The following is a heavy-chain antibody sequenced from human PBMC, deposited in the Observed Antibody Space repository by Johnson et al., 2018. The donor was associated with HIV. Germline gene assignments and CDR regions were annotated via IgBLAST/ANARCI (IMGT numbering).Heavy chain of an antibody. CDR1: GFTFSSYA. J-gene: IGHJ3*02. CDR3: ATLGGTVTTRAIAQPHDAFDI. V-gene: IGHV3-30*14. CDR2: ISYDGSDK. D-gene: IGHD4-17*01. Sequence: MQLVESGGGVVQPGRSLRLSCAASGFTFSSYAFHWVRQAPAKGLEWVASISYDGSDKYHADSVKGRFTISRDNYKNTLYLQMNSLRAEDTAVYYCATLGGTVTTRAIAQPHDAFDIWGQGTMVTVSA.